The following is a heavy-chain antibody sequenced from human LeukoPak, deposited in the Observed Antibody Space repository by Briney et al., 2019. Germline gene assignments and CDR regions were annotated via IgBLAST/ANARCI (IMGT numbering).Heavy chain of an antibody. CDR2: ISYSGST. Sequence: SETLSLTCTVSGGSISRYYWSWIRQPPGQGLEWIGYISYSGSTNYNPSLKSRVTISVDTSKNQFSLKLSSVTAADTAVYYWARIYMITFGGVGWFDPWGQGTLVTVSS. V-gene: IGHV4-59*08. D-gene: IGHD3-16*01. CDR1: GGSISRYY. CDR3: ARIYMITFGGVGWFDP. J-gene: IGHJ5*02.